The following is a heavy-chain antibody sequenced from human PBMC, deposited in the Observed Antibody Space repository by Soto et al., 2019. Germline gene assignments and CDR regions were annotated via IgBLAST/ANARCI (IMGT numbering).Heavy chain of an antibody. Sequence: PSETLSLTCTVSAGSISSGGYYWSWIRQHPGKGLEWIGYIYYSGSTYYNPSLKSRVTISVDTSKNQFSLKLSSVTAADTAVYYCNSMTTVPVYYFQHWGQGTLVTVSS. CDR2: IYYSGST. D-gene: IGHD4-17*01. J-gene: IGHJ1*01. V-gene: IGHV4-31*03. CDR3: NSMTTVPVYYFQH. CDR1: AGSISSGGYY.